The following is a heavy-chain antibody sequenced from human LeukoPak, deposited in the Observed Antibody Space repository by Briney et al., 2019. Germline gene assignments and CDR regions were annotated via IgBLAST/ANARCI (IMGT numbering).Heavy chain of an antibody. V-gene: IGHV3-23*01. Sequence: PGGSLRLSCAASGFTFSSYAMSWIPQAPGKGLEWVSAISGSGSSTYYADSVKGRFTISRDNSKNTLYLQMNSLRAEDTAVYYCAKAIGYCSSTSCLGGDFDYWGQGTLVTVSS. J-gene: IGHJ4*02. CDR2: ISGSGSST. D-gene: IGHD2-2*01. CDR1: GFTFSSYA. CDR3: AKAIGYCSSTSCLGGDFDY.